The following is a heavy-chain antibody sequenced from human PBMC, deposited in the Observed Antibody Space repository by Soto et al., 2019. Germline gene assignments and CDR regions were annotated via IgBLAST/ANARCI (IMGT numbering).Heavy chain of an antibody. V-gene: IGHV3-7*01. Sequence: GGSLRLSCAASGFTFSSYWMSWVRQAPGKGLEWVANIKQDGSEKYYVDSVKGRFTISRDNAKNSLYLQMNSLRAEDTAVYYCARDNQDGAIVGVVPSGDYYYYMDVWGKGTTVTVSS. D-gene: IGHD3-3*01. J-gene: IGHJ6*03. CDR1: GFTFSSYW. CDR3: ARDNQDGAIVGVVPSGDYYYYMDV. CDR2: IKQDGSEK.